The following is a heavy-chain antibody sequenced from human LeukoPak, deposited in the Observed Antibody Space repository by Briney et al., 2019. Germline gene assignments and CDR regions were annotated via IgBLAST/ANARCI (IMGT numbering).Heavy chain of an antibody. J-gene: IGHJ3*01. CDR2: LYSGGST. V-gene: IGHV3-66*01. CDR3: VRDPMLRYFDGDV. Sequence: PGGSLRLSCAASGFTFSSYGMYWVRQAPGKGLEWVSVLYSGGSTYYADSVKGRFIISRDNSKNTLYLQMNTLRAEDTAVYYCVRDPMLRYFDGDVWGQGTMVTVSS. CDR1: GFTFSSYG. D-gene: IGHD3-9*01.